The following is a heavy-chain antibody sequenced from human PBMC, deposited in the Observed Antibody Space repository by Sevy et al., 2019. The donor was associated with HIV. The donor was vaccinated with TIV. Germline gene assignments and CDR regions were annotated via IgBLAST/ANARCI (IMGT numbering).Heavy chain of an antibody. CDR3: AKDSSYYDFWSGSLYYYYGMDV. J-gene: IGHJ6*02. CDR1: GFTFSSYG. Sequence: GGSLRLSCVASGFTFSSYGMHWVRQAPGKGLEWVAVISYDGSNKYYADSVKGRFTISRDNSKNTLYLQMNSLRAEDTAVYYCAKDSSYYDFWSGSLYYYYGMDVWGQGTTVTVSS. CDR2: ISYDGSNK. V-gene: IGHV3-30*18. D-gene: IGHD3-3*01.